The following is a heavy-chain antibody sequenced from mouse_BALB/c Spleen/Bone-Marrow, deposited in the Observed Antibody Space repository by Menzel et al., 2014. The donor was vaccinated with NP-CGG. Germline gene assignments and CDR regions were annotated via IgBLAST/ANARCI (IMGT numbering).Heavy chain of an antibody. V-gene: IGHV3-8*02. CDR2: ISYSGNT. CDR3: AGGYDDFDY. J-gene: IGHJ2*01. Sequence: EVKLMESGPSLVKPSQTLSLTCSVTGASITTGYWNWIRKFPGNKLEYMGYISYSGNTYYNPSLRGRVSITRDTSKNQYYLQLNSVTSEDTATYYCAGGYDDFDYWGHGTTLTVSS. D-gene: IGHD2-2*01. CDR1: GASITTGY.